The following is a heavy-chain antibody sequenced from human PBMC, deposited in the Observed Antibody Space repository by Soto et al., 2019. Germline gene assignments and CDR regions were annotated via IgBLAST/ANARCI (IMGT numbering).Heavy chain of an antibody. CDR1: GFTLSDYY. CDR2: ISSTGGTV. V-gene: IGHV3-11*01. J-gene: IGHJ6*02. Sequence: QVQLVESGGGLVKPGESLRLSCAASGFTLSDYYMTWVRQTPGKGLEWISYISSTGGTVNYADSVKGRFIISRDNIKNSLFLQMTSLRDEDTAVYYCARDGLDYYGLDVWGQGTTVTVSS. CDR3: ARDGLDYYGLDV.